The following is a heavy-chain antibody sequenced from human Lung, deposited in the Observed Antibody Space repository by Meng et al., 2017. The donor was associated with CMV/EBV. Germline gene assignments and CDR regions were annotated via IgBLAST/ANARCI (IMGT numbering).Heavy chain of an antibody. J-gene: IGHJ3*01. D-gene: IGHD3-10*01. V-gene: IGHV1-2*02. CDR2: INPNPNRGGT. Sequence: GESLKIXXKASGYTFIGYYIHWVRQAPGEGLEWMGWINPNPNRGGTIYGQKFQGRVTMTTDTSLSTAYMELRGLTSDDTAVYYCARVQFLGTPNDAYDLWGQGTRVXVSS. CDR1: GYTFIGYY. CDR3: ARVQFLGTPNDAYDL.